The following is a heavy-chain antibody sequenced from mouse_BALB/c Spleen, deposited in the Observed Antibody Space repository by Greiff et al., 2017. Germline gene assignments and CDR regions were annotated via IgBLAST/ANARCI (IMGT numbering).Heavy chain of an antibody. J-gene: IGHJ3*01. Sequence: EVQLKQSGAELVRSGASVKLSCTASGFYIKDYYMHWVKQRPEQGLEWIGWIDPENGDTEYAPKFPGMASMNADTSSNTAYLQLSSLTSEDTAVYYCNAMITTSGFAYWGQGTLVTVSA. CDR2: IDPENGDT. D-gene: IGHD2-4*01. V-gene: IGHV14-4*02. CDR1: GFYIKDYY. CDR3: NAMITTSGFAY.